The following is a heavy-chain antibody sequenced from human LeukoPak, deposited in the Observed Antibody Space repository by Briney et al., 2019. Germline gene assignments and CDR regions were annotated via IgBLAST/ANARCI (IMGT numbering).Heavy chain of an antibody. V-gene: IGHV4-4*02. D-gene: IGHD1-26*01. CDR1: GGSISSSSW. J-gene: IGHJ4*02. CDR3: ARDLGSRSSRYFDY. CDR2: IYHSGST. Sequence: SETLSLTCAVPGGSISSSSWWSWVRQPPGKGLEWIGEIYHSGSTNYNPSLKSRVTISVDKSKNQFSLKLSSVTAADTAVYYCARDLGSRSSRYFDYWGQGTLVTVSS.